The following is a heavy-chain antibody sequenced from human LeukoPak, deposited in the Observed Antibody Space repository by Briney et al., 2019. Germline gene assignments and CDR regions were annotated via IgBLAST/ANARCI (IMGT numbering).Heavy chain of an antibody. D-gene: IGHD6-19*01. J-gene: IGHJ4*02. V-gene: IGHV3-30-3*01. CDR1: GFTFSSYA. CDR3: ARDKGHHRVAVAGIDY. Sequence: GGSLRLSCAASGFTFSSYAMHWVRQAPGKGLEWVAVISYDGSNKYYADSVKGRFTISRDNSKNTLYLQMNSLRAEDTAVYYCARDKGHHRVAVAGIDYWGQGTLVTVSS. CDR2: ISYDGSNK.